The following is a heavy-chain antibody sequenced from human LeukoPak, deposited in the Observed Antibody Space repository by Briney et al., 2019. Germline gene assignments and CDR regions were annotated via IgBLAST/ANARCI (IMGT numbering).Heavy chain of an antibody. D-gene: IGHD3-9*01. CDR1: GYTPTSYG. Sequence: ASVKDSCKASGYTPTSYGISWVRQAPGQGLEWMGWINAYNGNTNYAQKLQGRVTMTTDTSTSTAYLELRSLRSDDTAVYYCARDEDLTYFDILTGPTYFDYWGQGTLVTVPS. J-gene: IGHJ4*02. CDR3: ARDEDLTYFDILTGPTYFDY. CDR2: INAYNGNT. V-gene: IGHV1-18*01.